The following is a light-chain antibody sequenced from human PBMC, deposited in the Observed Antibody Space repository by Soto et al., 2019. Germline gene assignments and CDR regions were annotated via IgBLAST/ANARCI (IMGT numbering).Light chain of an antibody. V-gene: IGKV3-15*01. CDR1: QSVHNN. J-gene: IGKJ4*01. CDR3: QQNEIWPLT. CDR2: DTS. Sequence: EVVMTQSPATLSVSPGDRATLSCRASQSVHNNLAWYQQKPGQAPRLLIFDTSTRATDIPIRFTGGGFGTEFTLTITSLQSEASADYYCQQNEIWPLTFGEGTRWRSN.